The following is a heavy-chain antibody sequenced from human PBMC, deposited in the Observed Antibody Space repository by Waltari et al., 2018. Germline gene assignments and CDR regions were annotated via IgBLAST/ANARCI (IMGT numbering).Heavy chain of an antibody. V-gene: IGHV3-23*01. J-gene: IGHJ4*02. CDR2: IGGGGSTT. D-gene: IGHD1-26*01. Sequence: VQWLESGGDLVQPGGSLGFPCQASGFPFSNYAMTWVGQAPGKGLEWVSVIGGGGSTTYYADSVKGRFTISRDNSKNTLYLQMNRLRVEDTAVYYCAKKLGVSSWYYFDYWGQGTLVTVSS. CDR1: GFPFSNYA. CDR3: AKKLGVSSWYYFDY.